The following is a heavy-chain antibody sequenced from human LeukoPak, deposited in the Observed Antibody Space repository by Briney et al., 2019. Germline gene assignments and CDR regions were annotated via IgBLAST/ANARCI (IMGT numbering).Heavy chain of an antibody. Sequence: PSETLSLTCTVSGGSISSYYWSWIRQPPGKGLEWIGYIYYSGSTYYNPSLKSRVTISVDTSKNQFSLKLSSVTAADTAVYYCAREQLVRYYYYGMDVWGQGTTVTVSS. J-gene: IGHJ6*02. CDR3: AREQLVRYYYYGMDV. V-gene: IGHV4-59*06. CDR2: IYYSGST. D-gene: IGHD6-6*01. CDR1: GGSISSYY.